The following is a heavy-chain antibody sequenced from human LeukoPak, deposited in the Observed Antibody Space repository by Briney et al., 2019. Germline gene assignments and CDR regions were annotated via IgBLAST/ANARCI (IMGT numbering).Heavy chain of an antibody. CDR1: GHSISSGYY. CDR3: ARDGPERAFDY. V-gene: IGHV4-38-2*02. CDR2: IYHSGST. Sequence: SETLSLTCTVSGHSISSGYYWGWIRQPPGKGLEWIGSIYHSGSTYYNPSLKSRVTISLDTSKNQFSLKLSSVTAADTAVYYCARDGPERAFDYWGQGTLVTVSS. D-gene: IGHD1-1*01. J-gene: IGHJ4*02.